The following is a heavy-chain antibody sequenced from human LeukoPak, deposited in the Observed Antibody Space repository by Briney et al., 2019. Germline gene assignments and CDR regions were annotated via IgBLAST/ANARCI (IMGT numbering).Heavy chain of an antibody. CDR3: ARMDAARDGYNSYFDY. Sequence: SVKVSCKASGGTFSSYAISWVRQAPEQGLEWMGGIIPIFGTANYAQKFQGRVTITADESTSTAYMELSSLRSEDTAVYYCARMDAARDGYNSYFDYWGQGTLVTVSS. CDR1: GGTFSSYA. D-gene: IGHD5-24*01. CDR2: IIPIFGTA. J-gene: IGHJ4*02. V-gene: IGHV1-69*13.